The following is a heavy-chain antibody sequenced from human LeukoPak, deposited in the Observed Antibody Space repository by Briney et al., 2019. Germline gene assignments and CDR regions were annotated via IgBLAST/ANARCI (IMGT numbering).Heavy chain of an antibody. CDR3: VVVVVPAAVWHFDF. J-gene: IGHJ2*01. Sequence: GTSLRLSCAASGFTFSHHGLHWVRQAPGKGLEWLAIVWPDGNKKLYADSMKGRFIISKDNPKNTVYLQMNSLRVEDTALYYCVVVVVPAAVWHFDFWGSGTLVTVSS. V-gene: IGHV3-33*01. D-gene: IGHD2-15*01. CDR2: VWPDGNKK. CDR1: GFTFSHHG.